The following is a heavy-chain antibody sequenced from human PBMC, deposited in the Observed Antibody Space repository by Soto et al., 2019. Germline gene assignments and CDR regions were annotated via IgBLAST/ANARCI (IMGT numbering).Heavy chain of an antibody. J-gene: IGHJ4*02. CDR3: ARMTGNRSYFAY. V-gene: IGHV3-23*01. CDR1: GFTFSSYA. Sequence: GGSLRLSCAASGFTFSSYAMSWVRQAPGKGLEWVSAISGSGGSTYYADSVKGRFTISRDNSKNTLYLQMNSLRAEDTAVYYCARMTGNRSYFAYWGQGTLVTVSS. CDR2: ISGSGGST. D-gene: IGHD1-1*01.